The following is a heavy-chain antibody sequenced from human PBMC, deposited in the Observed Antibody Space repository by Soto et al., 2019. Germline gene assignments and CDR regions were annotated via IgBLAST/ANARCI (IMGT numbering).Heavy chain of an antibody. CDR3: ARGTAMAPYYYYYGMDV. Sequence: QVQLQESGPGLVKPSETLSLTCTVSGGSVSSGSYYWSWIRQPPGKGLEWIGYIYYSGSTNYNPSLKSRVTISVDTSKNQFSLKLSSVTAADTAVYYCARGTAMAPYYYYYGMDVWGQGTTVTVSS. J-gene: IGHJ6*02. CDR1: GGSVSSGSYY. V-gene: IGHV4-61*01. CDR2: IYYSGST. D-gene: IGHD5-18*01.